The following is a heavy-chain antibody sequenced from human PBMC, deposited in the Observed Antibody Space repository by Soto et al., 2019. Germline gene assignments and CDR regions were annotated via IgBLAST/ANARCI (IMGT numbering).Heavy chain of an antibody. J-gene: IGHJ6*02. D-gene: IGHD2-15*01. V-gene: IGHV3-33*01. CDR2: IWYDGSKQ. CDR1: GFTFSSHG. Sequence: QVQLVESGGGVVQPGKSLRLACVASGFTFSSHGMHWVRQAPGKGLEWVAVIWYDGSKQEYADSVKGRLTISRDNSKNKVSLQMSSPRAEDTAVYFCARADIGTYGMAVWGQGTTVTVSS. CDR3: ARADIGTYGMAV.